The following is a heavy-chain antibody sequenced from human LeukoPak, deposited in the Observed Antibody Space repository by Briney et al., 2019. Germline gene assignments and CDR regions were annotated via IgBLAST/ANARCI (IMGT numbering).Heavy chain of an antibody. V-gene: IGHV3-66*01. CDR2: IYSGGST. Sequence: PGGSLRLSCTASGFTVSSNYMSWVRQAPGKGLEWVSVIYSGGSTYYADSVKGRFTISRDNSKNTLYLQMNSLRAEDTAVYYCAKDSVAGSRYYYYGMDVWGQGTTVTVSS. CDR1: GFTVSSNY. CDR3: AKDSVAGSRYYYYGMDV. J-gene: IGHJ6*02. D-gene: IGHD6-19*01.